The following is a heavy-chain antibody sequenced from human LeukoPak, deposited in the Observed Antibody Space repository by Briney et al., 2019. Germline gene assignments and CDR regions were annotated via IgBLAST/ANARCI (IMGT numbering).Heavy chain of an antibody. CDR2: VYYSGNT. D-gene: IGHD2-8*02. Sequence: SEPLSLTCTVSGGSISSYYWTWIRQPPGGGLEWIGYVYYSGNTNYNPSLKSRVTMSVDTSKNQFSLKVSSVTAADTAIYYCARRGYCPDPGCNSFDYWGQGTLVTVSS. CDR1: GGSISSYY. CDR3: ARRGYCPDPGCNSFDY. J-gene: IGHJ4*02. V-gene: IGHV4-59*08.